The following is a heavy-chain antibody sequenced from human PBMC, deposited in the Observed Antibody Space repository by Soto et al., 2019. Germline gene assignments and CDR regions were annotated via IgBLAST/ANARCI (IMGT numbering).Heavy chain of an antibody. CDR2: ISSNSAYI. CDR3: TRDASRDSSARGWFDP. Sequence: GSLRLSCSASGFTLRSFTMNWVRQAPGKGLEWVSTISSNSAYIYYTDALRGRFTISRDNAKNSLHLQMNSLRAEDTAVYYCTRDASRDSSARGWFDPWGPGTLVTVSS. D-gene: IGHD6-13*01. CDR1: GFTLRSFT. J-gene: IGHJ5*02. V-gene: IGHV3-21*01.